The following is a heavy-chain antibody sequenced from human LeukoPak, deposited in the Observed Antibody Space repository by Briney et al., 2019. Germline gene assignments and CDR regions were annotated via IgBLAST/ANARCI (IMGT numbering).Heavy chain of an antibody. Sequence: PGGSLRLSCAASGFTFDDYAMHWVRHAPGKGLEWVSGISWNSGSIGYADSVKGRFTISRDNAKNSLYLQMNSLRAEDTALYYCAKVLARYSSSWADAFDIWGQGTMVTVSS. V-gene: IGHV3-9*01. D-gene: IGHD6-13*01. CDR2: ISWNSGSI. J-gene: IGHJ3*02. CDR1: GFTFDDYA. CDR3: AKVLARYSSSWADAFDI.